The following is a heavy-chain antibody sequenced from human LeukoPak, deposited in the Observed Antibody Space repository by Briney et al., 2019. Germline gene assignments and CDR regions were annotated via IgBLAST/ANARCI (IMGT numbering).Heavy chain of an antibody. CDR1: GFSITSYY. CDR3: ARDIREVGATHYFDY. V-gene: IGHV4-59*01. Sequence: SETLSLTCTVSGFSITSYYWSWIRQPPGKGLEWIGLIHYSGSTTYNPSLKSRVTMSVDTSKNQFSLQLRSVTAADTALYYCARDIREVGATHYFDYWGQGTLATVTS. D-gene: IGHD1-26*01. CDR2: IHYSGST. J-gene: IGHJ4*02.